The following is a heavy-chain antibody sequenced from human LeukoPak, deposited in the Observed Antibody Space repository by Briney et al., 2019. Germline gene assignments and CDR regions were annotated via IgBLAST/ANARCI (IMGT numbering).Heavy chain of an antibody. CDR3: AKELTGWYFDL. Sequence: GGSLRLSCAASGFTVSSNYMSWVRQAPGKGLEWVSLISYDGNNKFYADSVKGRFTISRDNSKNTLYLQMNSLRADDTAFYYCAKELTGWYFDLWGRGTLVTVSS. D-gene: IGHD1-14*01. CDR1: GFTVSSNY. V-gene: IGHV3-30*18. J-gene: IGHJ2*01. CDR2: ISYDGNNK.